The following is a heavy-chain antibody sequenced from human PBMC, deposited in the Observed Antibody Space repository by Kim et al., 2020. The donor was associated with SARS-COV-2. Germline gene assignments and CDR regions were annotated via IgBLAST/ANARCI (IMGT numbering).Heavy chain of an antibody. V-gene: IGHV3-72*01. CDR1: GFSFSDHY. J-gene: IGHJ6*02. CDR3: ARTTYYYDSSGYYYGTDYYYYGMDV. CDR2: TRNKANSYTT. Sequence: GGSLRLSCAASGFSFSDHYMDWVRQAPGKGLEWVGRTRNKANSYTTEYAASVKGRFTISRDDSKNSLYLQMNSLKTEDTAVYYCARTTYYYDSSGYYYGTDYYYYGMDVWGQGTTVTVSS. D-gene: IGHD3-22*01.